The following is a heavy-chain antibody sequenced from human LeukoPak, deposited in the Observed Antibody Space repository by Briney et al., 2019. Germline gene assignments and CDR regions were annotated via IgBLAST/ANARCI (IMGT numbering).Heavy chain of an antibody. CDR3: ARASSWLPFEY. D-gene: IGHD6-13*01. CDR1: GDSISRYY. Sequence: SETLSLTCSVSGDSISRYYWSWIRQPAGKGLKWIGRIYTSGSTNYNPSLKSRVTMSVDTSKNQFSLKLSSVTAADTAVYYCARASSWLPFEYWGQGTLVTVSS. V-gene: IGHV4-4*07. J-gene: IGHJ4*02. CDR2: IYTSGST.